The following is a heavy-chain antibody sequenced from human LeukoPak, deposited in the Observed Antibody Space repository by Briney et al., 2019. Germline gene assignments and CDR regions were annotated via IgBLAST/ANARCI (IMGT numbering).Heavy chain of an antibody. J-gene: IGHJ6*03. Sequence: SETLSLTCAVYGGSFSGYYWSWIRQPPGKGLEWIGEINHSGSTNYNPSLKSRVTISVDTSKNQFSLKLSSVTAADTAVHYCAREQGRHSSSWYAHYYYYMDVWGKGTTVTVSS. V-gene: IGHV4-34*01. CDR1: GGSFSGYY. CDR2: INHSGST. CDR3: AREQGRHSSSWYAHYYYYMDV. D-gene: IGHD6-13*01.